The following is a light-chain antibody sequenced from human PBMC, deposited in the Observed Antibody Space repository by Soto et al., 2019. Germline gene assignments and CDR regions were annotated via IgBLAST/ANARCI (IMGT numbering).Light chain of an antibody. Sequence: VMTQAPATLSVSPGERATLSCRASQTINNNVAWYQLKDGQVPRLLIYGASTRATDVPARFSGSGSGTALTLTISSLQSEDFAEYHCQQYNNWPQTFGQGTKV. CDR2: GAS. CDR1: QTINNN. J-gene: IGKJ1*01. V-gene: IGKV3-15*01. CDR3: QQYNNWPQT.